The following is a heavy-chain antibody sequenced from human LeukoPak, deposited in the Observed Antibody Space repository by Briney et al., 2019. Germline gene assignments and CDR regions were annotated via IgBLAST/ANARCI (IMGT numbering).Heavy chain of an antibody. D-gene: IGHD3-22*01. Sequence: PGGSLRLSCAASGLTFSNYGMHWVRQAPGKGLEWVAVIWYDGGNKYYADSVKGRFTISRDNSKNTLYLQMNSLRAEDTAVYYCAKGEDSSGYSPPLFQHWGQGTLVTVSS. CDR1: GLTFSNYG. CDR2: IWYDGGNK. CDR3: AKGEDSSGYSPPLFQH. J-gene: IGHJ1*01. V-gene: IGHV3-33*06.